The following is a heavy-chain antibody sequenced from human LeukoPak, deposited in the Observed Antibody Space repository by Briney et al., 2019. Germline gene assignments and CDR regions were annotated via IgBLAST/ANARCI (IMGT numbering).Heavy chain of an antibody. J-gene: IGHJ5*02. Sequence: SETLSLTCTVSGGSISSGGYYWSWIRQPPGKGLEWIGYIYYSGSTYYNPSLKSRVTISVDTSKNQFSLKLSSVTAADTAVYYCARVLQGAWFDPWGQGTLVTVSS. CDR3: ARVLQGAWFDP. CDR2: IYYSGST. D-gene: IGHD3-10*01. V-gene: IGHV4-31*03. CDR1: GGSISSGGYY.